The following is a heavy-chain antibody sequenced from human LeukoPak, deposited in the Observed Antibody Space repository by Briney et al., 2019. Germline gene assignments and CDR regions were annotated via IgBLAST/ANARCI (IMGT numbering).Heavy chain of an antibody. J-gene: IGHJ6*03. Sequence: ASVKVSCKASGYTFTSYGISLVREAPGQGLEWMGWISAYNGNTNYAQKLQGRVTMTTDTSTSTAYMELRSLRSDDTAVYYCARANRVRYYYDSSGTDYYMDAWGEGTTVTVSS. V-gene: IGHV1-18*01. CDR2: ISAYNGNT. CDR1: GYTFTSYG. CDR3: ARANRVRYYYDSSGTDYYMDA. D-gene: IGHD3-22*01.